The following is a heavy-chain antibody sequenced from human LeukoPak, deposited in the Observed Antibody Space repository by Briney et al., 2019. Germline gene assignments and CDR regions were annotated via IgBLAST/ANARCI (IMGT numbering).Heavy chain of an antibody. CDR3: ARDTTIAVAGTMDY. V-gene: IGHV3-53*01. CDR2: IYSGGST. CDR1: GFTVSSNY. D-gene: IGHD6-19*01. Sequence: GGSLRLSCAASGFTVSSNYMSWVRQAPGKGLEWVSVIYSGGSTYYADSVKGRFTISRDNSKNTLYLQMNSLRAEDTAVYYCARDTTIAVAGTMDYWGQGTLVTVSS. J-gene: IGHJ4*02.